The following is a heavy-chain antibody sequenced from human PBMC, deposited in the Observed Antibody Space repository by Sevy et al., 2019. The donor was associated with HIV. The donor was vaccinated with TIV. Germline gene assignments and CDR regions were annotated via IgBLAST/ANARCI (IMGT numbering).Heavy chain of an antibody. CDR2: IRPDGSDK. Sequence: GGSLRLSCAASGFTFSPYWMTWVRQAPGKGLKWVANIRPDGSDKYYVDSVKGRFTISRDNAKNSLYLQMNSLRADDTAMYYCARGVGLDCWGQRALVTVS. D-gene: IGHD1-26*01. CDR3: ARGVGLDC. V-gene: IGHV3-7*01. CDR1: GFTFSPYW. J-gene: IGHJ4*02.